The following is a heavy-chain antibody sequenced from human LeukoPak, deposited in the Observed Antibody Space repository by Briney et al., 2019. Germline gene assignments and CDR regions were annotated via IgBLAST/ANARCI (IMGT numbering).Heavy chain of an antibody. Sequence: GGSLRLSCAASGFTFSSYSMNWVRQAPGKGLEWVSYISSSSTIYYADSVKGRFTISRDNAKNSLYLQMHSLRDEDTAVYYCARHITMVRGVIPYFDYWGQGTLVTVSS. V-gene: IGHV3-48*02. CDR2: ISSSSTI. CDR1: GFTFSSYS. J-gene: IGHJ4*02. D-gene: IGHD3-10*01. CDR3: ARHITMVRGVIPYFDY.